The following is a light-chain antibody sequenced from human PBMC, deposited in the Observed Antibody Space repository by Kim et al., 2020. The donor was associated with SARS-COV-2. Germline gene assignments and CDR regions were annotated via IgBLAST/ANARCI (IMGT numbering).Light chain of an antibody. Sequence: ELTQPPSASGTPGQRVTISCSGSSSNIGSNTVSWYQQFPGTAPKLLIYSDNQRPSGVPDRFSASKSGSSASLAISGLQSDDEADYYCAAWDDSLNGRGVFGGGTQLIVL. CDR1: SSNIGSNT. V-gene: IGLV1-44*01. CDR2: SDN. CDR3: AAWDDSLNGRGV. J-gene: IGLJ3*02.